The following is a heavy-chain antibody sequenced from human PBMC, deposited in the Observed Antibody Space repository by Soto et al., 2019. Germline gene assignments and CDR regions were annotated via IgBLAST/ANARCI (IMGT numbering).Heavy chain of an antibody. V-gene: IGHV3-23*01. D-gene: IGHD1-26*01. CDR2: ISGSGGST. J-gene: IGHJ6*03. Sequence: GGSLRLSCAASGFTFSNYAMSWVRQAPGKGLEWVSGISGSGGSTYSADSVKGRFTISRDNSKNTLYLQMNSLRAEDTAVYYCAKQGAPGPFFYYSYIDVWGKGTTVTVSS. CDR3: AKQGAPGPFFYYSYIDV. CDR1: GFTFSNYA.